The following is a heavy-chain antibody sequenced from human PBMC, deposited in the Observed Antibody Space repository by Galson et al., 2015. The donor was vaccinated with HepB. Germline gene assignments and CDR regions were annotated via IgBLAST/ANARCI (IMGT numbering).Heavy chain of an antibody. Sequence: SLRLSCAASRFTFSNYAMHWVRQAPGKGPEYVSALTGNGGTTHYANSVKGRFTISGDISRNTMYLQTDSLRPEDMAVYYCARERESSGYFGYFDLWGRGTPVIVSS. CDR2: LTGNGGTT. V-gene: IGHV3-64*01. CDR3: ARERESSGYFGYFDL. J-gene: IGHJ2*01. CDR1: RFTFSNYA. D-gene: IGHD3-22*01.